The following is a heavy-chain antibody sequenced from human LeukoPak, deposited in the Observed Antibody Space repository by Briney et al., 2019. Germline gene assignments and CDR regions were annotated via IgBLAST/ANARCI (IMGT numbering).Heavy chain of an antibody. D-gene: IGHD5-24*01. CDR3: AFHRPWGWLA. CDR2: IYYSGST. CDR1: GGSISSSSYY. V-gene: IGHV4-39*07. J-gene: IGHJ5*02. Sequence: RTSETLSLTCTVSGGSISSSSYYWGWIRQPPGKGLEWIGSIYYSGSTYYNPSLKSRVTISVDTSKNQFSLELNSVTAADTAMYYCAFHRPWGWLAWGQGTLVTVSS.